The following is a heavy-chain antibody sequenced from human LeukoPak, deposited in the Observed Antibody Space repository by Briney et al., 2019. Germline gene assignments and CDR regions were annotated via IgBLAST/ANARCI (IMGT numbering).Heavy chain of an antibody. D-gene: IGHD3-16*01. V-gene: IGHV1-2*02. Sequence: ASVKVSCKASGCTFTAYYMHWVRQAPGQGLEWMGWINPNSGGTNYAQKFQGRVTMTTDTSTSTAYMELRSLRSDDTAVYYCARGSMGHYYYYMDVWGKGTTVTVSS. CDR2: INPNSGGT. CDR1: GCTFTAYY. J-gene: IGHJ6*03. CDR3: ARGSMGHYYYYMDV.